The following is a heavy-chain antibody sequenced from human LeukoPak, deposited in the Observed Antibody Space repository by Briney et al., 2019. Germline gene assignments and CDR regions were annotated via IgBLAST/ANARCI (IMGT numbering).Heavy chain of an antibody. Sequence: GESLKISCKGAGYNFASFWIAWVGQMPGEGLEWMAIIYPGDSDTRYSPSFQGQVTISVDKSINTAYLQWSSLKASDSAMYYCARRESRSSPYYFDFWGQGTLVTVSS. CDR1: GYNFASFW. D-gene: IGHD6-6*01. J-gene: IGHJ4*02. V-gene: IGHV5-51*01. CDR2: IYPGDSDT. CDR3: ARRESRSSPYYFDF.